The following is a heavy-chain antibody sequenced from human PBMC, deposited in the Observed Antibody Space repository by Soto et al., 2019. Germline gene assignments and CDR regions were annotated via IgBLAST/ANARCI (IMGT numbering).Heavy chain of an antibody. CDR1: GFTFSSYG. Sequence: ESGGGVVQPGRSLRLSCAASGFTFSSYGMHWVRQAPGKGLEWVAVIWYDGSNKYYADSVKGRFTISRDNSKNTLYLQMNSLRAEDTAVYYCARDLGYCSGGSCYPTSGFDYWGQGTLVTVSS. V-gene: IGHV3-33*01. J-gene: IGHJ4*02. CDR3: ARDLGYCSGGSCYPTSGFDY. D-gene: IGHD2-15*01. CDR2: IWYDGSNK.